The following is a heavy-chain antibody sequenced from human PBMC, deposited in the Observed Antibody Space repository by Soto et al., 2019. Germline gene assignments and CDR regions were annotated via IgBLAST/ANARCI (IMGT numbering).Heavy chain of an antibody. V-gene: IGHV1-2*04. D-gene: IGHD3-10*01. CDR2: INPNSGGT. Sequence: QVQLVQSGAEVKKPGASVKVSCKASGYTFTGYYMHWVRQAPGQGLEWMGWINPNSGGTNYAQKFQGWVTMTRDTAISTAKRELSRRRSEETAVYCWARGLRITMVGGVQYPSAYDDETAVWGQGTTVTVSS. J-gene: IGHJ6*02. CDR1: GYTFTGYY. CDR3: ARGLRITMVGGVQYPSAYDDETAV.